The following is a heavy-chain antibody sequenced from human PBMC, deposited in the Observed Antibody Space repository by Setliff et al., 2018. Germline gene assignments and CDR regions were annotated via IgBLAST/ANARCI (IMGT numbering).Heavy chain of an antibody. CDR3: AREQWLDPPGYYYMDV. V-gene: IGHV4-4*07. CDR2: IYIGGSA. Sequence: SETLSLTCTVSGGSISSYYWSWIRQPTGKGLEWIGHIYIGGSANHNPSLKSRVTMSIDTSKNQFSLKLNSVTAADMAVYYCAREQWLDPPGYYYMDVWAKGTTVTVSS. J-gene: IGHJ6*03. CDR1: GGSISSYY. D-gene: IGHD6-19*01.